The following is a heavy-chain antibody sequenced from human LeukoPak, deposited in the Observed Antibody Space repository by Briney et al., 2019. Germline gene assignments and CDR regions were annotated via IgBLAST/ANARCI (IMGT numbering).Heavy chain of an antibody. J-gene: IGHJ4*02. CDR3: ARLEVGTIDY. D-gene: IGHD1-26*01. CDR1: GFTFSNYW. Sequence: GGSLRLSCAASGFTFSNYWMHWVRQAPGKGLLWVSRINSDGSSTSYADSVKGRFTISRDNSKNTLYLQMNILRAEDTALYYCARLEVGTIDYWGQGTLVTVSS. V-gene: IGHV3-74*01. CDR2: INSDGSST.